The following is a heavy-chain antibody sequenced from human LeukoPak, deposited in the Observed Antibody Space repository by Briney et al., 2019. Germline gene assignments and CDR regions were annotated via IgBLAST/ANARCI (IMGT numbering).Heavy chain of an antibody. CDR1: GFTFSSYA. V-gene: IGHV3-64*01. J-gene: IGHJ4*02. Sequence: GGSLSLSCAASGFTFSSYAMHWVRQAPGKGLEYVSAISSNGGSTYYANSVKGRFTISRDNSKNTLYLQMGSLRAEDMAVYYCARAYYYDSSDYYPFDYWGQGTLVTVSS. CDR2: ISSNGGST. D-gene: IGHD3-22*01. CDR3: ARAYYYDSSDYYPFDY.